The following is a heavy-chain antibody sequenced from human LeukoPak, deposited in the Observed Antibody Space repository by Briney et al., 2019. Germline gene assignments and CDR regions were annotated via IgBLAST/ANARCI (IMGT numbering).Heavy chain of an antibody. J-gene: IGHJ4*02. Sequence: SETLSLTCSVSGGSITSYYWSWIRQPAGKGLEWIGRIYTSGSTNYNPSLKSRVTMSVDTSKNQFSLKLSSVTAAGTAVYYCARDRIAVAGSPFDYWGQGTLVTVSS. V-gene: IGHV4-4*07. CDR1: GGSITSYY. CDR3: ARDRIAVAGSPFDY. CDR2: IYTSGST. D-gene: IGHD6-19*01.